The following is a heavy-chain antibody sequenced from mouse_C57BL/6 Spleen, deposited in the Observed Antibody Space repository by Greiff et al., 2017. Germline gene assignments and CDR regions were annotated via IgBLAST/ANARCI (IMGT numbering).Heavy chain of an antibody. J-gene: IGHJ4*01. D-gene: IGHD2-5*01. CDR2: INPNNGGT. Sequence: EVQLQQSGPELVKPGASVKIPCKASGYTFTDYNMDWVKQSHGKSLEWIGDINPNNGGTIYNQKFKGKATLTVDKSSSTAYMELRSLTSEDTAVYYCARSPSTIVTTRGPYYAMDYWGQGTSVTVSS. V-gene: IGHV1-18*01. CDR3: ARSPSTIVTTRGPYYAMDY. CDR1: GYTFTDYN.